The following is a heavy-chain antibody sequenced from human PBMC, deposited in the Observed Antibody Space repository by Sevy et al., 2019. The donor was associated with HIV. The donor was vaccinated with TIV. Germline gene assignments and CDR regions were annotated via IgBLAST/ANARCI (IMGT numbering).Heavy chain of an antibody. CDR3: ASEGRGYGDYIYGMDV. V-gene: IGHV3-7*01. D-gene: IGHD5-12*01. Sequence: ASVKVSCAASGFTFSSYWMSWVRQAPGKGLEWVANIKQDGSEKYYVDSVKGRFTISRDNAKNSLYLQMNSLRAEDTAVYYCASEGRGYGDYIYGMDVWGQGTTVTVS. CDR1: GFTFSSYW. CDR2: IKQDGSEK. J-gene: IGHJ6*02.